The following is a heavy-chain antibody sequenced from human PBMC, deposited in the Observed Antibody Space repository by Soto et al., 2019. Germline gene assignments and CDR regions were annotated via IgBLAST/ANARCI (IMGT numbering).Heavy chain of an antibody. CDR3: AKDGRYGDYYYMDV. CDR1: GFTFSSYG. J-gene: IGHJ6*03. V-gene: IGHV3-30*18. Sequence: QVQLVESGGGVVQPGRSLRLSCAASGFTFSSYGMHWVRQAPGKGLEWVAVISYDGSNKYYADSVKGRFTISRDNSKNTLYLQMNSLRAEDTAVYYCAKDGRYGDYYYMDVWGKGTTVTVSS. D-gene: IGHD1-26*01. CDR2: ISYDGSNK.